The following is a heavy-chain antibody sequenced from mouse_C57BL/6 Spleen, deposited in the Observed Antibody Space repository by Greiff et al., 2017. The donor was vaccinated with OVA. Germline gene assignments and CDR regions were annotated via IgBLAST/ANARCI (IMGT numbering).Heavy chain of an antibody. CDR1: GYTFTSYG. D-gene: IGHD1-1*01. J-gene: IGHJ4*01. CDR3: ARVSDYGSSYNYAMDY. V-gene: IGHV1-81*01. Sequence: QVQLKQSGAELARPGASVKLSCKASGYTFTSYGISWVKQRTGQGLEWIGEIYPRSGNTYYNEKFKGKATLTADKSSSTAYMELRSLTSEDSAVYFCARVSDYGSSYNYAMDYWGQGTSVTVSS. CDR2: IYPRSGNT.